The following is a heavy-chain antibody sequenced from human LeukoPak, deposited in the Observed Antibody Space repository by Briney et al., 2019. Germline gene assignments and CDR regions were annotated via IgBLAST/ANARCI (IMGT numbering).Heavy chain of an antibody. Sequence: SETLSFTCTVSGGSISSSSYYWGWIRQPPGKGLEWIGSIYYSGSTYYNPSLKSRVTISVDTSKNQFSLKLSSVTAADTAVYYCARPGIAAAATPYYFDYWGQGTLVTVSS. J-gene: IGHJ4*02. V-gene: IGHV4-39*01. CDR1: GGSISSSSYY. CDR2: IYYSGST. CDR3: ARPGIAAAATPYYFDY. D-gene: IGHD6-13*01.